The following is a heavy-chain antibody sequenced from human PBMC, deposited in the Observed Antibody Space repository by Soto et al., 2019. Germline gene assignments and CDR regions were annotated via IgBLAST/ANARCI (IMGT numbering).Heavy chain of an antibody. J-gene: IGHJ6*02. CDR2: IIPILGIA. CDR1: GGTFSSYT. CDR3: ARVYPPHYYYGMDV. Sequence: QVQLVQSGAEVKKPGSSVKVSCKASGGTFSSYTISWVRQAPGQGLEWMGRIIPILGIANYAQKFQGRVTXXAXKXXSTAYMELSSLRSEDTAVYYCARVYPPHYYYGMDVWGQGTTVTVSS. V-gene: IGHV1-69*02.